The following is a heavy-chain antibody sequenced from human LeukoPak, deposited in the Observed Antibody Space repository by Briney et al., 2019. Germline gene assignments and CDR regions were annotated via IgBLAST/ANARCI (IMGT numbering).Heavy chain of an antibody. V-gene: IGHV1-46*01. CDR2: IYPRDGST. CDR1: GYTFTSNY. CDR3: ARDQEGFDY. J-gene: IGHJ4*02. Sequence: ASVTVSCTASGYTFTSNYIHWVRQAPGQGLEWMGMIYPRDGSTSYAQKFQGRVTVTRDASTSTVHMELSGLRSEDTAVYYCARDQEGFDYWGQGTLVTVSS.